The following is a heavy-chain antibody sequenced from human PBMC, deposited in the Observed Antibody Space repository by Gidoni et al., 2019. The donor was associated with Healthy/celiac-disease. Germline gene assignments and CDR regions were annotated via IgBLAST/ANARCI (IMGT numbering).Heavy chain of an antibody. V-gene: IGHV1-24*01. CDR3: ATYESWDYNY. CDR2: FDPEDGET. Sequence: MGGFDPEDGETIYAQKFQGRVTMTEDTSTDTAYMELSSLRSEDTAVYYCATYESWDYNYWGQGTLVTVSS. D-gene: IGHD1-7*01. J-gene: IGHJ4*02.